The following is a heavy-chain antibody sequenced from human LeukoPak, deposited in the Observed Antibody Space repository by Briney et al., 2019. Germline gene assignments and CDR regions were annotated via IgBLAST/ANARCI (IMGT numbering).Heavy chain of an antibody. J-gene: IGHJ3*02. CDR2: VSGSGGST. CDR1: EFTFNNYA. CDR3: AKGLSASGRFNAFDI. D-gene: IGHD3-3*01. Sequence: PGGSLRLSCVASEFTFNNYAMTWVRQAPGKGLEWVAAVSGSGGSTYHADSVRGRFTISRDNSKNTLYLQMSSLRVEDTAVYHCAKGLSASGRFNAFDIWAKGQWSPSLQ. V-gene: IGHV3-23*01.